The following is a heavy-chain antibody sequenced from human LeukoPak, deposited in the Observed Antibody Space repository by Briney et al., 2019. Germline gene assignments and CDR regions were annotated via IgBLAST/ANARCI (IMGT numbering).Heavy chain of an antibody. CDR3: ARDRPGAAADY. D-gene: IGHD6-13*01. CDR1: GFTFSSYS. J-gene: IGHJ4*02. Sequence: GGSLRLSCAASGFTFSSYSMNWVRQAPGEGLEWVSYISSSSSTIYYADSVKGRFTISRDNAKNSLYLQMNSLRAEDTAVYYCARDRPGAAADYWGQGTLVTVSS. CDR2: ISSSSSTI. V-gene: IGHV3-48*01.